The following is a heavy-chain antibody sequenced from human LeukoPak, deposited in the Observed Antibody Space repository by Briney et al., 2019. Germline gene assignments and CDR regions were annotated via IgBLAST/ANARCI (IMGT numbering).Heavy chain of an antibody. V-gene: IGHV1-45*02. CDR1: GYTFTYRY. CDR2: ITPFNGNT. J-gene: IGHJ4*02. D-gene: IGHD5-18*01. Sequence: SVKVSCKASGYTFTYRYLHWVRQAPGQALEWMGWITPFNGNTYYAQKFQDRVTITRDRSMSTAYMELSSLRSEDTAMYYCARSVGVDTAMVKWGQGTLVTVSP. CDR3: ARSVGVDTAMVK.